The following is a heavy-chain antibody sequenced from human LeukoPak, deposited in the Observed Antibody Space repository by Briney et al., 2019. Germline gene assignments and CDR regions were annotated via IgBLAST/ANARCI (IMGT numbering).Heavy chain of an antibody. V-gene: IGHV4-31*03. D-gene: IGHD1-14*01. Sequence: SQTLSLTCTVSGGSISSGGYYWSWIRQHPGKGLEWIGYIYYSGSTYSNPSLKSRVTTSVDTSKNQFSLKLSSVTAADTAVYYCTRGRRTPYYYCGMDVWGQGTTVTVSS. CDR2: IYYSGST. J-gene: IGHJ6*02. CDR3: TRGRRTPYYYCGMDV. CDR1: GGSISSGGYY.